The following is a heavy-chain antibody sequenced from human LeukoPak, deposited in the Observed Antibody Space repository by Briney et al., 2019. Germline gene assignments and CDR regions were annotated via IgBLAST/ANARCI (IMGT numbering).Heavy chain of an antibody. CDR2: ISSSSGYI. CDR1: GFTFSIYN. Sequence: GGSLRLSCAASGFTFSIYNTNWVRQAPGKGLEWVSSISSSSGYIYYADSVKGRFTISRDNAKNSLYLQMNSLRAEDTAVYYCAKERYYDSSAYYSTYWGRGTLVTVSS. V-gene: IGHV3-21*01. CDR3: AKERYYDSSAYYSTY. D-gene: IGHD3-22*01. J-gene: IGHJ4*02.